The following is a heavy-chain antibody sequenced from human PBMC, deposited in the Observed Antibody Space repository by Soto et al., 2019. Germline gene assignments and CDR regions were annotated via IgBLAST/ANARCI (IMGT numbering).Heavy chain of an antibody. CDR1: GGSISSGDYY. CDR2: IYYSGST. V-gene: IGHV4-31*03. J-gene: IGHJ5*02. CDR3: SRWWSGSRQGFDP. D-gene: IGHD3-3*01. Sequence: QVQLQESGPGLVKPSQTLSLTCTVSGGSISSGDYYWSWIRQHPGKGLEWIGYIYYSGSTYYNPSAQSRAPXSXDXXKYPCSLKLSSVAAADTAVYYCSRWWSGSRQGFDPWGQGAPVTVSS.